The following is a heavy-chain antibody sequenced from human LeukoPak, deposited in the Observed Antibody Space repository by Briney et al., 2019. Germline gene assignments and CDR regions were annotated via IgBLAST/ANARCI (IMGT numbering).Heavy chain of an antibody. D-gene: IGHD6-6*01. Sequence: GGSLRLSCAASGFTFSSYAMHWVRQAPGKGLEWVAVISYDGRNKYYADSVKGRFTISRDNSKNTLYLQMNSLRAEDTAVYYCARGYSSSILDAFDIWGQGTMVTVSS. V-gene: IGHV3-30*01. CDR1: GFTFSSYA. CDR2: ISYDGRNK. CDR3: ARGYSSSILDAFDI. J-gene: IGHJ3*02.